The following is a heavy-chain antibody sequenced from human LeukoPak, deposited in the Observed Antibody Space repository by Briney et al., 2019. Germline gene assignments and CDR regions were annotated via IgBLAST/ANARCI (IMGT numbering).Heavy chain of an antibody. J-gene: IGHJ4*02. D-gene: IGHD2-15*01. CDR1: AFTFSNYN. CDR2: ISSNSAYI. V-gene: IGHV3-21*01. Sequence: GESLRLSCAASAFTFSNYNMNWVRQAPGKGLEWVSSISSNSAYIYYADSVRGRFTISRDNAKNSLYLQMNRLRAEDTAVYYCASGSCGGGRCYLHPEYWGQGTLVTVSS. CDR3: ASGSCGGGRCYLHPEY.